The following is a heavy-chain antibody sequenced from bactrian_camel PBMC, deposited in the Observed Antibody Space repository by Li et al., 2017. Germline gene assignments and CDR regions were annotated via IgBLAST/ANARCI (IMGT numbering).Heavy chain of an antibody. Sequence: HVQLVESGGGLVQPGGSLRLSCAASGFTFSLHWMSWVRRAPGKEREGVAIIGSSGSTGYADSVKGRFTISKDNAKNTVYLHMNSLKPEDTAVYYCATGPRYDCYSGSWCYPDYPGYWGQGTQVTVS. CDR3: ATGPRYDCYSGSWCYPDYPGY. D-gene: IGHD3*01. CDR1: GFTFSLHW. V-gene: IGHV3S26*01. J-gene: IGHJ6*01. CDR2: IIGSSGST.